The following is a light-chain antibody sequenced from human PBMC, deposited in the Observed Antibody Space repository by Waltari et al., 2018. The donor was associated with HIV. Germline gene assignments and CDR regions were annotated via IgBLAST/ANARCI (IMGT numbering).Light chain of an antibody. J-gene: IGLJ2*01. CDR1: SSNIGDNY. CDR3: GTWDSSLSAGL. CDR2: DNN. Sequence: QSVLTQPPSVSAAPGQKVTISCSGSSSNIGDNYVSWYQQLPGTAPKHLIYDNNKRPSGIPDRFSASKSGTSATLGITGLQTGDEADYYCGTWDSSLSAGLFGGGTKLTVL. V-gene: IGLV1-51*01.